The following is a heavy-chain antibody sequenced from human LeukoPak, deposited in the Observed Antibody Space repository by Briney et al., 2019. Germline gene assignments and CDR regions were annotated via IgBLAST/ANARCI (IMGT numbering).Heavy chain of an antibody. CDR3: AYLLDYYDSSGTDY. Sequence: SETLSLTCAVYGGSLNTHYWSWIRQPPGKGLEWIGEINHSGDTNYKPSLKSRVTISVDTSKNQFSLKLSSVTAADTAVYYCAYLLDYYDSSGTDYWGQGTLVTVSS. J-gene: IGHJ4*02. D-gene: IGHD3-22*01. CDR1: GGSLNTHY. V-gene: IGHV4-34*01. CDR2: INHSGDT.